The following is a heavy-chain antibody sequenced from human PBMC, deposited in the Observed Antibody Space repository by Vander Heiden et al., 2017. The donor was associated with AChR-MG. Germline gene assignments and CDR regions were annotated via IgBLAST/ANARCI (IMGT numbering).Heavy chain of an antibody. CDR1: GATVSNND. D-gene: IGHD1-20*01. CDR3: ARGTYNRGAFDI. Sequence: EVQLVESGGGLVQPGGSLRLSCAASGATVSNNDMRWVRQGPGKGLEWVSVIYSGGSTYYADSAKGRFTISRDNSKNTLYLQMNSLRAEDTAVYYCARGTYNRGAFDIWGQGTMVTVSS. V-gene: IGHV3-66*02. CDR2: IYSGGST. J-gene: IGHJ3*02.